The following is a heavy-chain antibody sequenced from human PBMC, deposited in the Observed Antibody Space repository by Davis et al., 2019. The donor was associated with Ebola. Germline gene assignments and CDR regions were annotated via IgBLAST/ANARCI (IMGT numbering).Heavy chain of an antibody. J-gene: IGHJ6*02. CDR1: GGSFSGYY. D-gene: IGHD3-3*01. CDR2: INHSGST. CDR3: ARSKIFGVVTNYYYYYGMDV. Sequence: SETLSLTCAVYGGSFSGYYWSWIRQPPGKGLEWIGEINHSGSTNYNPSLKSRVTISVGTSKNQFSLKLSSVTAADTAVYYCARSKIFGVVTNYYYYYGMDVWGQGTTVTVSS. V-gene: IGHV4-34*01.